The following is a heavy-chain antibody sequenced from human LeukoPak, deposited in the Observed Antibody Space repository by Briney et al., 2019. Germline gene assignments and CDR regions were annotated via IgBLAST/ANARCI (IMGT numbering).Heavy chain of an antibody. J-gene: IGHJ3*02. CDR2: IGSSGTTI. CDR1: GFTFSDYY. CDR3: ARDRMTTVTXXAXDI. Sequence: GGSLRLSCAASGFTFSDYYMSWIRQAPGKGLEWVSYIGSSGTTIYYADSVKGRFTISRDNAKNSLFLQMNSLRAEDTAVYYXARDRMTTVTXXAXDIWGQXSXVXXSS. D-gene: IGHD4-17*01. V-gene: IGHV3-11*04.